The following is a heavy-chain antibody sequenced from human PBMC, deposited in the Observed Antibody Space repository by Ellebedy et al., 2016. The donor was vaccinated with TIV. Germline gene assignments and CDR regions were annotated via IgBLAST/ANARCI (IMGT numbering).Heavy chain of an antibody. CDR3: AGHSGYTYRKNPIDS. Sequence: ASVKVSCKASGYTFTSFGISWLRQVLGQGLEWMGWISAYNGNTNYAQKFQGRVTITADEATTPAFLELSSLRFEDTAVYYCAGHSGYTYRKNPIDSWGQGTLVTVSS. D-gene: IGHD5-18*01. CDR1: GYTFTSFG. CDR2: ISAYNGNT. V-gene: IGHV1-18*04. J-gene: IGHJ4*02.